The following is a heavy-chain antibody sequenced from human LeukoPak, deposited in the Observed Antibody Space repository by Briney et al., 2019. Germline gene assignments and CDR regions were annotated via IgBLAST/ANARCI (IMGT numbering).Heavy chain of an antibody. J-gene: IGHJ4*02. D-gene: IGHD3-22*01. CDR3: ARGTYYYDSSGYYPPAY. CDR2: ISSSSSYI. V-gene: IGHV3-21*01. Sequence: GGSLRLSCAASGFTFSSYSMNWVRQAPGKGLEWVSSISSSSSYIYYADSVKGRFTISRDNAKNSLYLQMNSLRAEDTAVYYFARGTYYYDSSGYYPPAYWGQGTLVTVSS. CDR1: GFTFSSYS.